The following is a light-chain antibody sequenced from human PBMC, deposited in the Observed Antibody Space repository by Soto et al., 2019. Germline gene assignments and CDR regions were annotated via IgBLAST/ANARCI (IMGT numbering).Light chain of an antibody. CDR1: QSIRRW. CDR3: QHYHGWPIT. CDR2: DAS. Sequence: DIHMTQSPSMLSASVGDRVSIACRASQSIRRWLAWYQQKPGKAPKLLIFDASTLESGVPSRFSGSGSGTEFTLTISSLQPEDFAVYYCQHYHGWPITFGQGTRLEI. V-gene: IGKV1-5*01. J-gene: IGKJ5*01.